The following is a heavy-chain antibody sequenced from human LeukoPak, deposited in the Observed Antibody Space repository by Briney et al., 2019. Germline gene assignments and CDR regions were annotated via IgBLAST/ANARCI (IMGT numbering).Heavy chain of an antibody. Sequence: PSETLSLTGTVSGGSVSSGSYYWSWIRQPPGKGLEWIGYIYYSGSTNYNPSLKSRVTISVDTSKNQFSLKLSSVTAADTAVYYCAREDYYDSSAPDIWGQGTMVTVSS. CDR3: AREDYYDSSAPDI. D-gene: IGHD3-22*01. V-gene: IGHV4-61*01. J-gene: IGHJ3*02. CDR1: GGSVSSGSYY. CDR2: IYYSGST.